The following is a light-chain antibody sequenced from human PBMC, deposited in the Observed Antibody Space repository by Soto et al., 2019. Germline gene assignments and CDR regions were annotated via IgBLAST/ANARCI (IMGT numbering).Light chain of an antibody. Sequence: DIQMTQSPSSLSAFVGDRVTSTCRTSQSVTKYLKWHQQKPGNGPKVLISDGSTLQSGVPSRFSSSGFGTDFTLTISSLQPEDSGTYYCQQSDRSPLTFGGGTKVEI. CDR1: QSVTKY. CDR3: QQSDRSPLT. CDR2: DGS. J-gene: IGKJ4*01. V-gene: IGKV1-39*01.